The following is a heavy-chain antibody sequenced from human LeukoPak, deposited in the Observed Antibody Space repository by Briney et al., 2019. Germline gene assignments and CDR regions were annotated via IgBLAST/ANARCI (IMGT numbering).Heavy chain of an antibody. D-gene: IGHD2-15*01. Sequence: ASVKVSFKASGYTFTGYYMHWVRQAPGQGLEWMRWMNPNSGNTGYAQKFQGRVTITRNTSISTAYMELSSLRSEDTAVYYCARGKCSGGSCYNFDYWGQGTLVTVSS. J-gene: IGHJ4*02. CDR2: MNPNSGNT. V-gene: IGHV1-8*03. CDR1: GYTFTGYY. CDR3: ARGKCSGGSCYNFDY.